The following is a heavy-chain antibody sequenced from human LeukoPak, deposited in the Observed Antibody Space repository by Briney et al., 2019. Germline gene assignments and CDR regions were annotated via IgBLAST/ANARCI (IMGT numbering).Heavy chain of an antibody. CDR1: GFTFSDYY. J-gene: IGHJ4*02. CDR3: ARGYSYGSRRKYYFDY. V-gene: IGHV4-34*01. CDR2: INHSGST. Sequence: GSLRLSCAASGFTFSDYYMSWIRQPPGKGLEWIGEINHSGSTNYNPSLKSRVTISVDTSKNQFSLKLSSVTAADTAVYYCARGYSYGSRRKYYFDYWGQGTLVTVSS. D-gene: IGHD5-18*01.